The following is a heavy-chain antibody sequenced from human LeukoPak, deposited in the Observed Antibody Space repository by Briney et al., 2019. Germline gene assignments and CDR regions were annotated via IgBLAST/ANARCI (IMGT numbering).Heavy chain of an antibody. V-gene: IGHV3-66*04. J-gene: IGHJ6*02. CDR3: ARHEAAPGGGYYGMDV. CDR1: GFTVSSNY. CDR2: IYSGGST. D-gene: IGHD4-23*01. Sequence: PGGSLRLSCAASGFTVSSNYMSWVRQAPGKGLEWVSVIYSGGSTYYADSVKGRFTISRDNSKNTLYLQMNSLRAEDTAVYYCARHEAAPGGGYYGMDVWGQGTTVTVSS.